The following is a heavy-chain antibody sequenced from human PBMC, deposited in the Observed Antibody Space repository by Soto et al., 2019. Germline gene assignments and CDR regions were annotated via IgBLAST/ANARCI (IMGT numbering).Heavy chain of an antibody. D-gene: IGHD2-2*01. Sequence: PSETLSLTCTVSGGAITSYYWTWIRQPAGKGLEWIGRIYSSGSTKYNPSLQSRVTMSLDTSKNQFSLRLTSVTAADTAVYYWARGQRSSDWFDPWGQGTLVTASS. CDR3: ARGQRSSDWFDP. J-gene: IGHJ5*02. CDR1: GGAITSYY. CDR2: IYSSGST. V-gene: IGHV4-4*07.